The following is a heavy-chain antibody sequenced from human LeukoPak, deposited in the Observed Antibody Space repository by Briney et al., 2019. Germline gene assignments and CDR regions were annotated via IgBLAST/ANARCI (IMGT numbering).Heavy chain of an antibody. Sequence: GESLKISCKGSGYSFTSYWIGWVRQMPGKGLEWMGIIYPGDSDTRYSPSFQGQVTISADKSISTAYLQWSSLKASDTAMYYCASVNMRYFYWPDYFDFWGQGTLVTVSS. CDR2: IYPGDSDT. CDR1: GYSFTSYW. V-gene: IGHV5-51*01. D-gene: IGHD3-9*01. CDR3: ASVNMRYFYWPDYFDF. J-gene: IGHJ4*02.